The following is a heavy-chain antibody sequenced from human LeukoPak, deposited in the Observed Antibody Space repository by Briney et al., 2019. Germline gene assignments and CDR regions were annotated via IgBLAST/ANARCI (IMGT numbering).Heavy chain of an antibody. J-gene: IGHJ6*02. Sequence: SETLSLTCTVSGGSISSYYWSCIRQPAGKGLEWIGRIYTSGSTNYNPSLKSRVTMSVDTSKNQFSLKLSSVTAADTAVYYCARGHRGYSGYDPKYYYGMDVWGQGTTVTVSS. CDR2: IYTSGST. CDR1: GGSISSYY. CDR3: ARGHRGYSGYDPKYYYGMDV. D-gene: IGHD5-12*01. V-gene: IGHV4-4*07.